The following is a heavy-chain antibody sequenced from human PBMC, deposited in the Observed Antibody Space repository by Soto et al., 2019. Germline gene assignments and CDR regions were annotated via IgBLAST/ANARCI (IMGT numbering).Heavy chain of an antibody. Sequence: PGGSLRLSCAASGFTFSSYAMSWVRQAPGKGLEWVSAISGSGGSTYYADSVKGRFTISRDNSKNTLYLQMNSLRAEDTAVYYCAKDRLDYYDSSGNAFDIWGQGTMVT. V-gene: IGHV3-23*01. CDR1: GFTFSSYA. J-gene: IGHJ3*02. D-gene: IGHD3-22*01. CDR3: AKDRLDYYDSSGNAFDI. CDR2: ISGSGGST.